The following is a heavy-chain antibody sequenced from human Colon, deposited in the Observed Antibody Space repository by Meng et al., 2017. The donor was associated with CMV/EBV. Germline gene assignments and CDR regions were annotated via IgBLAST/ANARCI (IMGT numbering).Heavy chain of an antibody. CDR2: IIPIFGTA. Sequence: SGGPFSSYAISWVRQAPGQGLEWLGGIIPIFGTANYAQKFQGRVTITTDESTSTAYMELSSLRSEDTAVYYCARAPTIFGVVSWFDPWGQGTLVTVSS. CDR3: ARAPTIFGVVSWFDP. CDR1: GGPFSSYA. V-gene: IGHV1-69*05. D-gene: IGHD3-3*01. J-gene: IGHJ5*02.